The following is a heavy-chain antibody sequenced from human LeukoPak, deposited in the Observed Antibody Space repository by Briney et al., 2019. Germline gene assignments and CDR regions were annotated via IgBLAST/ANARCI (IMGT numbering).Heavy chain of an antibody. D-gene: IGHD3-22*01. CDR1: GYTFTSYG. J-gene: IGHJ3*02. CDR2: MNPNSGNT. V-gene: IGHV1-8*02. CDR3: ARRKPAGSGYYYDDAFDI. Sequence: ASVKVSCKASGYTFTSYGISWVRQATGQGLEWMGWMNPNSGNTGYAQKFQGRVTMTRNTSISTAYMELSSLRSEDTAVYYCARRKPAGSGYYYDDAFDIWGQGTMVTVSS.